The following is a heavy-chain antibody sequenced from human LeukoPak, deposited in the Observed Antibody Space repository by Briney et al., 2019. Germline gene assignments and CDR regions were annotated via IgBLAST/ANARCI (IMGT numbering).Heavy chain of an antibody. CDR1: GFTFSSYA. Sequence: PGGSLRLSCAASGFTFSSYAMHWVRQAPGKGLEYVSAISSNGGSTYYANSVKGRFTISRDNSKNTLYLQMGSLRAEDMAVYYCARGVNYYDSSGYYLNWFHPWGQGTLVTVSS. D-gene: IGHD3-22*01. CDR3: ARGVNYYDSSGYYLNWFHP. V-gene: IGHV3-64*01. J-gene: IGHJ5*02. CDR2: ISSNGGST.